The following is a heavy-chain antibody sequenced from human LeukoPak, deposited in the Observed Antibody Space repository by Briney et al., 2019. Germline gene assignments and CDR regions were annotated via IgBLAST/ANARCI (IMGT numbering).Heavy chain of an antibody. CDR1: GFTFSSYE. V-gene: IGHV3-23*01. CDR3: AKDLWWFGEFPNVFDI. D-gene: IGHD3-10*01. J-gene: IGHJ3*02. Sequence: PGGSLRLSCAASGFTFSSYEMNWVRQAPGKGLEWVSAISGSGGSTCYADSVKGRFTISRDNSKNTLYLQMNSLRAEDTAVYHCAKDLWWFGEFPNVFDIWGQGTMVTVSS. CDR2: ISGSGGST.